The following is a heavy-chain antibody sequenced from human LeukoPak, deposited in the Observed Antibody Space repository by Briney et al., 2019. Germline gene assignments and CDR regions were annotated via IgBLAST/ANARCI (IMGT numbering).Heavy chain of an antibody. V-gene: IGHV1-18*01. CDR3: ARGGLEAFDGMDV. Sequence: ASVKVSCKASGGTFSSHSISWVRQAPGQGLEWMGWISAYNGNTNYAQKLQGRVTMTTDTSTSTAYMELRSLRSDDTAVYYCARGGLEAFDGMDVWGQGTTVTVSS. D-gene: IGHD1-1*01. CDR1: GGTFSSHS. CDR2: ISAYNGNT. J-gene: IGHJ6*02.